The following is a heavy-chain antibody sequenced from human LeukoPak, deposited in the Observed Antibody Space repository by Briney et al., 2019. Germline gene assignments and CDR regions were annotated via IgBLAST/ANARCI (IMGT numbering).Heavy chain of an antibody. Sequence: SQTLSLTCTVSGGSISSGDYYWSWIRQPPGKGLEWIGYIYYSGSTYYNPSLKSRVTISVDTSKKQFSLKLSSVTAADTAVYYCARVSTLGYCSSTSCYAIDYWGQGTLVTVSS. D-gene: IGHD2-2*01. CDR3: ARVSTLGYCSSTSCYAIDY. CDR2: IYYSGST. V-gene: IGHV4-30-4*01. J-gene: IGHJ4*02. CDR1: GGSISSGDYY.